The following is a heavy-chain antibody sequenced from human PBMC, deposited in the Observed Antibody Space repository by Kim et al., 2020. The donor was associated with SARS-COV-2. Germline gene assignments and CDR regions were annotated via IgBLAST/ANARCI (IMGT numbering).Heavy chain of an antibody. D-gene: IGHD2-15*01. CDR1: GFTFDDYT. V-gene: IGHV3-43*01. CDR3: AKGIGYCSGGSCYDPYYFDY. Sequence: GGSLRLSCAASGFTFDDYTMHWVRQAPGKGLEWVSLISWDGGSTYYADSVKGRFTISRDNSKNSLYLQMNSLRTEDTALYYCAKGIGYCSGGSCYDPYYFDYWGQGTLVTVSS. J-gene: IGHJ4*02. CDR2: ISWDGGST.